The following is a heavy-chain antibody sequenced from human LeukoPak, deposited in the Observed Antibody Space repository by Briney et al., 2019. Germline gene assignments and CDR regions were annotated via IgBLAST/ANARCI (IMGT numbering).Heavy chain of an antibody. J-gene: IGHJ4*02. CDR2: MNPNSGNT. CDR3: AREVYSGYGCFDY. Sequence: ASVKVSCKASGYTFTSYDVNWVRQATGQGLEWMGWMNPNSGNTGYAQKFQGRVTMTRNTSISTAYMELSSLRSEDTAVYYCAREVYSGYGCFDYWGQGTLVTVSS. CDR1: GYTFTSYD. D-gene: IGHD5-12*01. V-gene: IGHV1-8*01.